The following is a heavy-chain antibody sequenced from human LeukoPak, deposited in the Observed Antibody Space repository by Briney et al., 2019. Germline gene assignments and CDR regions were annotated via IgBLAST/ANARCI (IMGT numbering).Heavy chain of an antibody. J-gene: IGHJ4*02. D-gene: IGHD3-22*01. CDR3: ARGGYYDSSGLDY. CDR2: IIPIFGTA. V-gene: IGHV1-69*05. CDR1: GYTFTSYA. Sequence: SSVKVSCKASGYTFTSYAIGWVRQAPGQGLEWIGRIIPIFGTANYAQKFQGRVTITTDESTSTAYMELSSLRSEDTAVYYCARGGYYDSSGLDYWGQGSLVTVSS.